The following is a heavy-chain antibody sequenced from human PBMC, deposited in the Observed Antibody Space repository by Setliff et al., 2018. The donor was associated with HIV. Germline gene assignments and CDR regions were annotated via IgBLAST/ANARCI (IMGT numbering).Heavy chain of an antibody. V-gene: IGHV4-34*01. CDR1: GASFSAYY. CDR3: ARVPVAGANWFDP. CDR2: VSQSGTT. D-gene: IGHD2-21*01. Sequence: SETLSLTCAVYGASFSAYYWSWIRQPPGKGLEWIGSVSQSGTTYYNPSLKSRITISVDRSKNLFSLKLISVPAADQGVYYCARVPVAGANWFDPWGLGTLVTVSS. J-gene: IGHJ5*02.